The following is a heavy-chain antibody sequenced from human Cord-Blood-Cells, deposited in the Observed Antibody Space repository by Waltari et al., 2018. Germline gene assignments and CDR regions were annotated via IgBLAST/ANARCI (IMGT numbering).Heavy chain of an antibody. CDR3: AKDPRNWNWFDP. CDR1: GFTFSSYG. Sequence: QVQLVESGGGVVQPGRSLRLSCAASGFTFSSYGMHWVRQAPGKGLEWVAVISYDGSNKYYADSVKGRFTISRDKSKNTLYLQKNSLRAEDTAVYYCAKDPRNWNWFDPWGQGTLVTVSS. J-gene: IGHJ5*02. D-gene: IGHD1-1*01. V-gene: IGHV3-30*18. CDR2: ISYDGSNK.